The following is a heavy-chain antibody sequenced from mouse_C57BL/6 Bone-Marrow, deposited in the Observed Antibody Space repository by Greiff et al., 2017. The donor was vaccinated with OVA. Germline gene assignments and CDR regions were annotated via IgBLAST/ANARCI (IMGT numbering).Heavy chain of an antibody. Sequence: DVKLQESGAELVRPGASVKLSCTASGFNIKDDYMHWVQQRPDQGLEWLGWIAPENGDPEYASKFQGKVTISADTSSNTVYLQLSSLTSEDTAIYYCATTGRWFAYWGQGTRITVSA. J-gene: IGHJ3*01. CDR2: IAPENGDP. CDR1: GFNIKDDY. V-gene: IGHV14-4*01. CDR3: ATTGRWFAY.